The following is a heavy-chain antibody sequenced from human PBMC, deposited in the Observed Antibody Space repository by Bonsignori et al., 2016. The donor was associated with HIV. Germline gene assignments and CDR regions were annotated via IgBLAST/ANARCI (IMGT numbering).Heavy chain of an antibody. J-gene: IGHJ4*02. CDR2: INHSGST. Sequence: WIRQPPGKGLEWIGEINHSGSTNYNPSLKSRVTISVDTSKNQFSLKLSSVTAADTAVYYCARGVYCSITSCFPSPFDYWGQGTLVTVSS. V-gene: IGHV4-34*01. CDR3: ARGVYCSITSCFPSPFDY. D-gene: IGHD2-2*01.